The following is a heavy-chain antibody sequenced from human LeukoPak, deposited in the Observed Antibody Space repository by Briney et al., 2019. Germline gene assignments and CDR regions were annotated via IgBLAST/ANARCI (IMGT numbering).Heavy chain of an antibody. CDR2: ISYDGSNK. Sequence: LSLTCTVSGGSISSYYWSWIRQPPGKGLEWVAVISYDGSNKYYADSVKGRFTISRDNSKNTLYLQMNSLRAEDTAVYYCARGTKYYPDYWGQGTLVTVSS. J-gene: IGHJ4*02. CDR3: ARGTKYYPDY. CDR1: GGSISSYY. D-gene: IGHD3-10*01. V-gene: IGHV3-30*03.